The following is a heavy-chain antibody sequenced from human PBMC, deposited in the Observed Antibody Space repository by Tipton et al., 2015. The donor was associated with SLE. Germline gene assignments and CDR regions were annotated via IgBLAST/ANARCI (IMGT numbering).Heavy chain of an antibody. CDR2: IYYSGST. CDR3: ARDLAARGGHYFVY. CDR1: GGSISSYY. D-gene: IGHD6-6*01. Sequence: TLSLTCTVSGGSISSYYWSWIRQPPGKGLEWIGYIYYSGSTNYNPSLKSRVTISVDTSKNPFSLKLRSVPAADTAVYYCARDLAARGGHYFVYWGQGTLVTVSS. V-gene: IGHV4-59*01. J-gene: IGHJ4*02.